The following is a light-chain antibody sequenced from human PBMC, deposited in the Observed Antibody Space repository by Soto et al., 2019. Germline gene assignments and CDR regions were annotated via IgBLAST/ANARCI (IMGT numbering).Light chain of an antibody. V-gene: IGKV3-20*01. CDR1: QSVSGNY. Sequence: EIVLTQSPGTLSLSPGERATLSCRASQSVSGNYLAWYRQKAGQSPRLLIYGSSDRATGIPDRFRGSGSGTDFTLTISRVEPEDFAVYYCQQYGSSPPYTFGQGTKLEIK. CDR3: QQYGSSPPYT. CDR2: GSS. J-gene: IGKJ2*01.